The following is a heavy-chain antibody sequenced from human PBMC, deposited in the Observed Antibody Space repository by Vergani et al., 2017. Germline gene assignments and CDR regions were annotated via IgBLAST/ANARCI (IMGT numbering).Heavy chain of an antibody. J-gene: IGHJ4*02. V-gene: IGHV4-39*01. Sequence: QLQLQQSGPGLVKPSETLFLTCTGSADSISSGSYYWGWIRQPPGKSLEWIGSIYYSGLTYYNPSLKSRVAISVDTSKNQFSLKVTSVTAADTAVYFCARQRPGSGWSPGDFDDWGQGILVTVSS. CDR3: ARQRPGSGWSPGDFDD. D-gene: IGHD6-19*01. CDR1: ADSISSGSYY. CDR2: IYYSGLT.